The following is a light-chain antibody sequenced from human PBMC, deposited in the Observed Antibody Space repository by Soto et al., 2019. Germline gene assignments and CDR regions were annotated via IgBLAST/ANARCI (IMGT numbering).Light chain of an antibody. Sequence: DIQMTQAPSTLSASVGERVSIPCRARQSSSRQLASYQQKPGKAPNLLIYQATNLETGVPSRFTGSGSGTEFTLTISSLQPDDLATYHCLQYQSYWTFGQGTKVEVK. CDR3: LQYQSYWT. CDR2: QAT. V-gene: IGKV1-5*03. CDR1: QSSSRQ. J-gene: IGKJ1*01.